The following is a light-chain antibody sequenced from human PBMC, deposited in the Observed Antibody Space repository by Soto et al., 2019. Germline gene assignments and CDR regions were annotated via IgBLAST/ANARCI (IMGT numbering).Light chain of an antibody. CDR3: HQHSNSPLT. CDR2: DAS. V-gene: IGKV3-11*01. J-gene: IGKJ4*01. CDR1: QSVSNS. Sequence: EIVLTQSPATLSLSPGERATLSCRASQSVSNSLAWYQQKVGQAPRLLIYDASNRAPGIPARFSGSGSGTDFTLTISSLEPEDFSVYYCHQHSNSPLTFGGGTKVEIK.